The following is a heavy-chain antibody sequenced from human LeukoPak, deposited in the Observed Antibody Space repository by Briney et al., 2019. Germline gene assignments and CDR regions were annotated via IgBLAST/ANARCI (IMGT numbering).Heavy chain of an antibody. J-gene: IGHJ6*02. V-gene: IGHV3-73*01. Sequence: PGGSLRLSCAASGFTFSGSAMHWVRQASGKGLEWVGRIRSKANSYATAYAASVKGRFTISRDDSKNTAYLQMNSLKTEDTAVYYCTRRWFGELSRYYYGMDVWGQGTTVTVSS. CDR2: IRSKANSYAT. CDR1: GFTFSGSA. CDR3: TRRWFGELSRYYYGMDV. D-gene: IGHD3-10*01.